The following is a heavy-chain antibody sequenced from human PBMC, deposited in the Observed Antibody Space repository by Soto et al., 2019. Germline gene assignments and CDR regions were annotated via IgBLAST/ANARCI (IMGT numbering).Heavy chain of an antibody. J-gene: IGHJ4*02. CDR1: GGSFSGYY. CDR2: INHSGST. D-gene: IGHD3-10*01. Sequence: SETLSLTCAVYGGSFSGYYWSWIRQPPGKGLEWIGEINHSGSTNYNPSLKSRVTISVDTSKNQFSLKLSSVTAADTAVYYCARTTMVRGVINHWGQGTLVTVYS. V-gene: IGHV4-34*01. CDR3: ARTTMVRGVINH.